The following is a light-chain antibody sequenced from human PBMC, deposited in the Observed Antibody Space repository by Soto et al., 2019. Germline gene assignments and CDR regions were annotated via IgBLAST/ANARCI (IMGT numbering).Light chain of an antibody. CDR1: SSDVGGYKY. J-gene: IGLJ2*01. V-gene: IGLV2-8*01. Sequence: QSALTQPPSASGSPGQSLTISCTGTSSDVGGYKYVFWYQQHPGKAPKLMIYEVNKRPSGVPDRFSGSKSGNTASLTVSGLQAEDEADYFCSSYAGSDIFVFGGGTKLTVL. CDR3: SSYAGSDIFV. CDR2: EVN.